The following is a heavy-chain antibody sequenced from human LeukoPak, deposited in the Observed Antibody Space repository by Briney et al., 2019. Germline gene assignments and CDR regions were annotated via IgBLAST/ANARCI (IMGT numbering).Heavy chain of an antibody. V-gene: IGHV3-69-1*01. J-gene: IGHJ4*02. CDR2: ISSADNT. CDR3: AREGYTYGHGVDF. CDR1: GFNFIGYS. D-gene: IGHD5-18*01. Sequence: PGGSLRLSCAASGFNFIGYSMTWVRRPPGKGLEWVSSISSADNTYYADSVKGRFTVSRDNAGKSLYLQMGGLRPEDTAVYYCAREGYTYGHGVDFWGQGTLVTVSS.